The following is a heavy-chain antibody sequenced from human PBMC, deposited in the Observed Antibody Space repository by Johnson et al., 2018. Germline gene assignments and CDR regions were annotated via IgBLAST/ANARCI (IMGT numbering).Heavy chain of an antibody. D-gene: IGHD4-17*01. Sequence: VQLQESGGGLVQPGGSLRLSCTASGFSFSTYWIHWVRQAPGQGLVWVSRINGDESYVNYVDSVKGRFTLSRDNARSTVYLQMNRLRAEDTGVDFCATTLTTPTLAGDQWGQGTLVTVSS. CDR3: ATTLTTPTLAGDQ. V-gene: IGHV3-74*01. CDR2: INGDESYV. CDR1: GFSFSTYW. J-gene: IGHJ4*02.